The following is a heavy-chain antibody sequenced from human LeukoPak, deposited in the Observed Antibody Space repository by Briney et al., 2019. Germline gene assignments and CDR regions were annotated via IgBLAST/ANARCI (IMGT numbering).Heavy chain of an antibody. CDR3: ARDGGGSYYTDRNY. V-gene: IGHV3-21*01. CDR2: INNGGTDT. J-gene: IGHJ4*02. CDR1: GFTFSSYA. Sequence: PGGSLRLSCAASGFTFSSYAMTWVRQAPGKGLEWVSSINNGGTDTYYADSVKGRFTISRDNAKSSLYLQMNSLRAEDTAVYYCARDGGGSYYTDRNYWGQGTLVTVSS. D-gene: IGHD1-26*01.